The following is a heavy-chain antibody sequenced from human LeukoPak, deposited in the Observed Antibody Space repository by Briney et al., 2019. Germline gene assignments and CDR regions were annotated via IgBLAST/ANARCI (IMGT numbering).Heavy chain of an antibody. CDR3: ARDGSGWYNWFGP. CDR2: INPNSGGT. J-gene: IGHJ5*02. V-gene: IGHV1-2*02. Sequence: VASVKVSFKGSGYTFTVYYMHWVRQAPGQGRERMGWINPNSGGTKYTQKFQGRVTMTRDTSISTSYMALSRLRSDDTAVYYCARDGSGWYNWFGPWGQGTLVTVSS. D-gene: IGHD6-19*01. CDR1: GYTFTVYY.